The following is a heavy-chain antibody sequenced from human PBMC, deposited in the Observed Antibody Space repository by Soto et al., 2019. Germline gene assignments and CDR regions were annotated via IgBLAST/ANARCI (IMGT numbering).Heavy chain of an antibody. CDR2: IKSKTDGGTT. CDR1: GFTFSNAW. J-gene: IGHJ6*03. Sequence: LRLSCAASGFTFSNAWMSWVRQAPGKGLEWVGRIKSKTDGGTTDYAAPVKGRFTISRDDSKNTLYLQMNSLKTEDTAVYYCTTDLGVVLMVYATDYYMDVWGKGTTVTVAS. D-gene: IGHD2-8*01. CDR3: TTDLGVVLMVYATDYYMDV. V-gene: IGHV3-15*01.